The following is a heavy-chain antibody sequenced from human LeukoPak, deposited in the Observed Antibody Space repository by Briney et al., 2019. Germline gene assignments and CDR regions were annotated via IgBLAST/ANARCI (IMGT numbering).Heavy chain of an antibody. Sequence: GESLQISCKGSGYSFTSYWIGWVRQMPGKGLEWMGIIYPGDSDTRYSPSFQGQVTISADKSISTAYLQWSSLKASDTAMYYCARHVRGGYNKYVTPFDYWGQGTLVTVSS. CDR3: ARHVRGGYNKYVTPFDY. D-gene: IGHD5-24*01. CDR1: GYSFTSYW. J-gene: IGHJ4*02. CDR2: IYPGDSDT. V-gene: IGHV5-51*01.